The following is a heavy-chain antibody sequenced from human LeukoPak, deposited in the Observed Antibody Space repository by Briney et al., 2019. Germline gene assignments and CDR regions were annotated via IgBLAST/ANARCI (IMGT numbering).Heavy chain of an antibody. CDR3: ARDSSAEYYDILTGYSYFDY. D-gene: IGHD3-9*01. CDR1: GGSISSYY. Sequence: SETLSLTCTVSGGSISSYYWSWIRQPAGKGLEGIGRIYTSGSTNYNPSLKSRVTMSVDTSKNQFSLKLSSVTAADTAVYYCARDSSAEYYDILTGYSYFDYWGQGTLVTVSS. CDR2: IYTSGST. J-gene: IGHJ4*02. V-gene: IGHV4-4*07.